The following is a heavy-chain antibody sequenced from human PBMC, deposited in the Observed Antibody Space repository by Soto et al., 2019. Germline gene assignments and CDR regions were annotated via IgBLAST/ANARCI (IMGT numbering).Heavy chain of an antibody. D-gene: IGHD1-26*01. CDR3: AIGLRVGWDEGDY. J-gene: IGHJ4*02. Sequence: QVQLVQSGAEVKKPGSSVKVSCKASVGTFSSYTISWVRQAPGQGLEWMGRIIPILGIANYAQKFQGRVTFTADNSTSTAYMELGSLRSEDTAVYYCAIGLRVGWDEGDYWGQGTLVTVSS. CDR2: IIPILGIA. CDR1: VGTFSSYT. V-gene: IGHV1-69*02.